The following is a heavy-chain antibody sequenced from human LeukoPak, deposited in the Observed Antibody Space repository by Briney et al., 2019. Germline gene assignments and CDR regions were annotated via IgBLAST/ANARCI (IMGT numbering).Heavy chain of an antibody. D-gene: IGHD6-13*01. V-gene: IGHV3-74*01. Sequence: PGGSLRLSCAASGFTFSGYWMHWVRQAPGKGLVWVSRINGDGTSTSYADSVKGRFTISRDNAKNTLYLQMNSLRAEDTAVYYCARATGSSWYHYWGQGTLVTVSS. CDR1: GFTFSGYW. J-gene: IGHJ4*02. CDR2: INGDGTST. CDR3: ARATGSSWYHY.